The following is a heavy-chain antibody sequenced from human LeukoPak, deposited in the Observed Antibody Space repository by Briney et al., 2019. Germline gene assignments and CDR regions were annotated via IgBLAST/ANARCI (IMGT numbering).Heavy chain of an antibody. J-gene: IGHJ5*02. CDR1: GGSISSGSYY. CDR2: IYTSGST. CDR3: ARGVVPAANLNWFDP. Sequence: SETLSLTCTVSGGSISSGSYYWSWIRQPAGKGLEWIGRIYTSGSTNYNPSLKSRVTISVDTSKNQFSLKLSSVTAADTAVYYCARGVVPAANLNWFDPWGQGTLVTVSS. V-gene: IGHV4-61*02. D-gene: IGHD2-2*01.